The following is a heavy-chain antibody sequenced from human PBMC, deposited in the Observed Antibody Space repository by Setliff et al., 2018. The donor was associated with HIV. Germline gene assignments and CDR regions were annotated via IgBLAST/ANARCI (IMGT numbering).Heavy chain of an antibody. CDR3: AHNRDHTGPYYYDY. Sequence: ESGPTLVNPTQTLTLTCTLSGFSLSTRGVCVIWIRLPPGKALEWLARMDWDDDKYYSTSLKTRLTISKDTSINEVVLQMTNMDPVDTATYYCAHNRDHTGPYYYDYWGQGALVTVSS. CDR1: GFSLSTRGVC. J-gene: IGHJ4*02. D-gene: IGHD1-1*01. V-gene: IGHV2-70*12. CDR2: MDWDDDK.